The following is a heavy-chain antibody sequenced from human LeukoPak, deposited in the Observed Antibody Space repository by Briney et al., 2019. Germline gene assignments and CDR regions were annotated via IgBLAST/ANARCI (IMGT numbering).Heavy chain of an antibody. CDR2: IIPIFGAA. CDR3: ARDFHGGGGY. V-gene: IGHV1-69*01. J-gene: IGHJ4*02. D-gene: IGHD3-10*01. Sequence: SVKVSCKASGGTFSSYAISWVRQAPGQGLEWMGGIIPIFGAANYAQKFQGRVTITGEESKSTAYMGVSSVRAEDTAVYYCARDFHGGGGYWGQGTLVTVSS. CDR1: GGTFSSYA.